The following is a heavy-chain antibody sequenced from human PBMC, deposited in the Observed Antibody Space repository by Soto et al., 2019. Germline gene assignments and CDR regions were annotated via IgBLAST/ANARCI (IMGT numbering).Heavy chain of an antibody. CDR1: GYTFTSYG. CDR2: ISAYNGNT. CDR3: ASGGIYYDSSGYYSDAFDI. V-gene: IGHV1-18*04. Sequence: GASVKVSCKASGYTFTSYGISWLRQSPGQGLEWMGWISAYNGNTNYAQKLQGRVTMTTDTSTSTAYMELRSLRSDDTAVYYYASGGIYYDSSGYYSDAFDIWGQGTMVTVSS. J-gene: IGHJ3*02. D-gene: IGHD3-22*01.